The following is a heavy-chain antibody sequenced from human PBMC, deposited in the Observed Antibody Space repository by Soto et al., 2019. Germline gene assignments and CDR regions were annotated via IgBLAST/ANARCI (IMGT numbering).Heavy chain of an antibody. CDR3: VRGYDYSRGYFDY. CDR1: GGSISTYS. CDR2: IDNSRST. D-gene: IGHD4-4*01. Sequence: QVQLQESGPRLVKPSEILSLTCTVSGGSISTYSWNWIRQPPGKGLEWIGFIDNSRSTNYNRSLRSRLTMSVDTAENQFSPTLSSVTAADTAVYYCVRGYDYSRGYFDYWGQGILVTVSS. V-gene: IGHV4-59*01. J-gene: IGHJ4*02.